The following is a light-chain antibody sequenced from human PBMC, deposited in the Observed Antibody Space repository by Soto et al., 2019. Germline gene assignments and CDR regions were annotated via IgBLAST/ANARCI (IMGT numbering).Light chain of an antibody. J-gene: IGKJ3*01. Sequence: EIVLTQSPGTLSLSPGERATLSCRASQSLSSNYLAWYQQRPGQSPRLLVYGASSRATGIPDRFSGSGFGTHFALPISSLEPEDSEVYYCHQYDNAPFPFGPGTRVGIK. CDR1: QSLSSNY. V-gene: IGKV3-20*01. CDR3: HQYDNAPFP. CDR2: GAS.